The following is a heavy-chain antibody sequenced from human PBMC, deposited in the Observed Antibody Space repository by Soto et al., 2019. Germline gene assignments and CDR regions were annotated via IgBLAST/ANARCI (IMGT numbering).Heavy chain of an antibody. Sequence: QVQLVQSGAEVKKPGSSVKVSCKASGGTFSSYAISWVRQAPGQGLEWMGGIIPIFGTANYAQKFQGRVTITADESTRTAYMELSSLSSEDTAVYYGARGPSSSWLAKHFDLWGRGTLVTVSS. CDR2: IIPIFGTA. CDR3: ARGPSSSWLAKHFDL. J-gene: IGHJ2*01. CDR1: GGTFSSYA. V-gene: IGHV1-69*12. D-gene: IGHD6-13*01.